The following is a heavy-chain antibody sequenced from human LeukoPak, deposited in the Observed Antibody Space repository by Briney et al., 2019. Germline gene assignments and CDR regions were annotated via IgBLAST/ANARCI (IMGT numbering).Heavy chain of an antibody. J-gene: IGHJ4*02. CDR3: VRDLCSGGGCLDY. Sequence: ASVKLSCKASGYTFTGYSIYWVRQTPGQKHEWMGWINPKTGTANSAQKFQGRVTMTRDTSISTVYMEVRSLRSDDTAVYYCVRDLCSGGGCLDYWGQGTLVTVSS. CDR2: INPKTGTA. V-gene: IGHV1-2*02. D-gene: IGHD2-15*01. CDR1: GYTFTGYS.